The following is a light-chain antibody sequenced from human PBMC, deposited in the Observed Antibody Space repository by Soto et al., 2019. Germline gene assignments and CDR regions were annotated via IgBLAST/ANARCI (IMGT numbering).Light chain of an antibody. J-gene: IGKJ5*01. V-gene: IGKV3-20*01. CDR1: QSVSSSY. CDR2: GAS. CDR3: QQYGSSPRIT. Sequence: EIVLTQSPGTLSLSPGERATLSCRASQSVSSSYLAWYQQKPGQAPRLLIYGASSRATGIPDRFSGSGSGTDFTLTISRLEPEDFALYYCQQYGSSPRITFGQWTRLEIK.